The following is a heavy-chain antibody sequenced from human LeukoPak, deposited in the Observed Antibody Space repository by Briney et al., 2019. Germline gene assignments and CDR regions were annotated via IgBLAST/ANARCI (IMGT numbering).Heavy chain of an antibody. CDR3: ARERLRIAAAPDY. Sequence: PGGSLRLSCAASGFTFSSYGMHWVRQAPGKGLEWVAFIRYDGSNKYYADSVKGRFTISRDNSKNTLYLQMNSLRAEDTAVYYCARERLRIAAAPDYWGQGTLVTVSS. V-gene: IGHV3-30*02. CDR1: GFTFSSYG. CDR2: IRYDGSNK. J-gene: IGHJ4*02. D-gene: IGHD6-13*01.